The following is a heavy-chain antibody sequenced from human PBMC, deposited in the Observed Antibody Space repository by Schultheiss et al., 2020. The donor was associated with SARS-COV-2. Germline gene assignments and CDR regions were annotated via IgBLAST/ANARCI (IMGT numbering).Heavy chain of an antibody. CDR2: IWYDGSNK. D-gene: IGHD5-12*01. CDR3: AKGGWLEN. J-gene: IGHJ4*02. V-gene: IGHV3-33*06. Sequence: GESLKISCAASGFTFSRYGMHWVRQAPGKGLEWVAVIWYDGSNKYYTDSVKGRFTISRDNSKNTLYLQMNSLRAEDTAIYYCAKGGWLENWGQGTLVTVSS. CDR1: GFTFSRYG.